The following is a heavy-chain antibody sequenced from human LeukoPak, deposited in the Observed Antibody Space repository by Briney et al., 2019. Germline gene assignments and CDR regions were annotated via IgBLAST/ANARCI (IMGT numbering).Heavy chain of an antibody. V-gene: IGHV4-34*01. CDR3: ARLPAKYGDYDYGMDV. D-gene: IGHD4-17*01. CDR1: GGSFSGVY. J-gene: IGHJ6*02. Sequence: PSETLSLTCVVYGGSFSGVYWSWIRQPPGMGLEWIGEINHRGSTHYNPSLKSRVTISVDTSKNQFSLKLSSVTAADTAVYYCARLPAKYGDYDYGMDVWGQGTTVTVSS. CDR2: INHRGST.